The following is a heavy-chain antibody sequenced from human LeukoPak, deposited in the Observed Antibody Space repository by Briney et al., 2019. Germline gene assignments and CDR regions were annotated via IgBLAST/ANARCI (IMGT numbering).Heavy chain of an antibody. CDR3: AKDGAAAVTPYYMDV. D-gene: IGHD6-13*01. J-gene: IGHJ6*03. CDR1: GFTFSSYA. V-gene: IGHV3-23*01. CDR2: ISGSGGST. Sequence: GRSLRLSCAASGFTFSSYAMSWVRQAPGKGLEWVSAISGSGGSTYYADSVKGRFTISRDNSKNTLYLQMNSLRAEDTAVYYCAKDGAAAVTPYYMDVWGKGTTVTVSS.